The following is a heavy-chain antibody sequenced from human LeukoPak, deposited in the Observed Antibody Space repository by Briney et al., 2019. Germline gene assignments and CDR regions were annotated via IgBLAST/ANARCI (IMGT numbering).Heavy chain of an antibody. J-gene: IGHJ4*02. V-gene: IGHV4-61*01. CDR3: ARDGPYGGKPFDY. Sequence: SETLSLTCTVSGDSVSSTNYYWSWIRQSPGKGLEWIGYFYYSGSTNYNPSLNSRVTISVDTSKNQFSLKLSSVTAADTALYYCARDGPYGGKPFDYWGQGTLVTVSS. CDR2: FYYSGST. CDR1: GDSVSSTNYY. D-gene: IGHD4-23*01.